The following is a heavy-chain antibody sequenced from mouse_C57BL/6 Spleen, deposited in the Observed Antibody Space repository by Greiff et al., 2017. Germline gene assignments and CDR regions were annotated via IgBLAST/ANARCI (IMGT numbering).Heavy chain of an antibody. CDR3: ARGHYGSSPAMDY. Sequence: VQLKESGPGLVKPSQSLSLTCSVTGYSITSGYYWNWIRQFPGNKLEWMGYISYDGSNNYNPSLKNRISITRDTSKNQFFLKLNSVTTEDTATYYCARGHYGSSPAMDYWGQGTSVTVSS. J-gene: IGHJ4*01. CDR2: ISYDGSN. V-gene: IGHV3-6*01. CDR1: GYSITSGYY. D-gene: IGHD1-1*01.